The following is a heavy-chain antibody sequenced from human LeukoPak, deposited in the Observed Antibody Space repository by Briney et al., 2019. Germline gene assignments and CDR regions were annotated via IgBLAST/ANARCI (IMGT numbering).Heavy chain of an antibody. J-gene: IGHJ3*02. Sequence: GGSLRLSCAASGFTFSNSWMTRVRQTPEKGLEWVANINPDGSGQEYVDSVKGRFTISRDNAKRSLYLQMNSLRAEDTAAYYCARDPYGDYFGAFDIWGQGTMVTVSS. CDR3: ARDPYGDYFGAFDI. V-gene: IGHV3-7*01. CDR1: GFTFSNSW. CDR2: INPDGSGQ. D-gene: IGHD4-17*01.